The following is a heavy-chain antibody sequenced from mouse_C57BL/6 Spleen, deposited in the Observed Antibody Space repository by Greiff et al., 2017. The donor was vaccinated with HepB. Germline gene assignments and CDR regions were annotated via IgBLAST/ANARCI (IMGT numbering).Heavy chain of an antibody. CDR1: GYTFTSYW. J-gene: IGHJ2*01. D-gene: IGHD4-1*02. V-gene: IGHV1-61*01. CDR2: IYPSDSET. CDR3: ATQLGRNY. Sequence: VQLQQPGAELVRPGSSVKLSCKASGYTFTSYWMDWVKQRPGQGLEWIGNIYPSDSETHYNQKFKDKATLTVDKSSSTAYMQLSSLTSEDSAVYYCATQLGRNYWGQGTTLTVSS.